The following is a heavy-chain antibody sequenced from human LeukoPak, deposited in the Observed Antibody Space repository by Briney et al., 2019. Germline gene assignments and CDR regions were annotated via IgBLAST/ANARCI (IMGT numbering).Heavy chain of an antibody. Sequence: SETLSLTCTVSGGSISSYYWSWIRQPAGKGLEWIGRIYTSGSTNYNPSLKSRVTMSVDTSKNQFSLKLSSVTAADTAVYYCAREGPNYDFWSGYYTSYIDYWGQGTLVTVSS. V-gene: IGHV4-4*07. J-gene: IGHJ4*02. CDR2: IYTSGST. CDR1: GGSISSYY. D-gene: IGHD3-3*01. CDR3: AREGPNYDFWSGYYTSYIDY.